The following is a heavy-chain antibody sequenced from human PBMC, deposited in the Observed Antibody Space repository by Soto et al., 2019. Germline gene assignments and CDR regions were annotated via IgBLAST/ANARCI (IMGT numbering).Heavy chain of an antibody. CDR3: AKGKASGWYYFDY. J-gene: IGHJ4*02. CDR2: ISGSGGST. CDR1: GFTFSSYA. V-gene: IGHV3-23*01. Sequence: PGGSLRLSCAASGFTFSSYAMSWVRQAPGKGLEWVSAISGSGGSTYYADSVKGQFTISRDNSKNTLYLQMNSLRAEDTAIYYCAKGKASGWYYFDYWGQGARVTVSS. D-gene: IGHD6-19*01.